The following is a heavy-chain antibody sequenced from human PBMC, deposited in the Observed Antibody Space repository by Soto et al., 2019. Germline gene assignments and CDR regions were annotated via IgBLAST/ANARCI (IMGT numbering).Heavy chain of an antibody. D-gene: IGHD6-13*01. CDR1: GYTFTSYD. Sequence: ASVKVSCKASGYTFTSYDINWVRQATGQGLEWMGWINPNSGVTNYAQKFQGWVTMTRDTSISTAYMEVRGLTSDDTAVYYCAREYISSWFDYWGQGTLVTVSS. J-gene: IGHJ4*02. CDR3: AREYISSWFDY. V-gene: IGHV1-2*04. CDR2: INPNSGVT.